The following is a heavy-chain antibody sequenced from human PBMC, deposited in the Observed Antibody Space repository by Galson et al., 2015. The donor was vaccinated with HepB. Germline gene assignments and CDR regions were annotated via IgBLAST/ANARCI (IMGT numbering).Heavy chain of an antibody. J-gene: IGHJ6*02. D-gene: IGHD2-15*01. CDR3: AREGCSGGTCYSLDGPRYYYHAMDV. CDR1: GYRFTSYY. CDR2: INPSGGDT. Sequence: SVKVSCKASGYRFTSYYMHWVRQAPGQGLEWMGIINPSGGDTSYAQKFQGRVTMTRDTSTSTVYMEMSSLRSEDTAVYYCAREGCSGGTCYSLDGPRYYYHAMDVWGQGT. V-gene: IGHV1-46*03.